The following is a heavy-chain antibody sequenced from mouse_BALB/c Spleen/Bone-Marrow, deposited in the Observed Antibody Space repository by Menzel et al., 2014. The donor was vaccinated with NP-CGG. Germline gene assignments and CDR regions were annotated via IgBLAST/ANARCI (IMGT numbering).Heavy chain of an antibody. J-gene: IGHJ3*01. D-gene: IGHD1-1*01. V-gene: IGHV14-3*02. Sequence: EVKLRESGAELVKPGASVKLSCTASGFNIKDTYMHWVKQRPEQGLEWIGRIDPANGNTKYDPKFQGKATITADTSSNTAYLQLSSLTSEDTAVYYCAKYYYGNSLFAYWGQGTLVTVSA. CDR3: AKYYYGNSLFAY. CDR1: GFNIKDTY. CDR2: IDPANGNT.